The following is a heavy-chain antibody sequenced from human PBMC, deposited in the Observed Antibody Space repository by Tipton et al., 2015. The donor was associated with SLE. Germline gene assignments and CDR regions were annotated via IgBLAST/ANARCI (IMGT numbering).Heavy chain of an antibody. CDR3: ARWYSRSSYFFDF. CDR2: IFYGGHT. J-gene: IGHJ4*02. D-gene: IGHD6-6*01. Sequence: GLVKPSETLYLTCTVSGGSITSHSWSWIRQPPGKGLEWIGYIFYGGHTDYNPSLESRVSISMNTSQNQFSLRLTSVTAADTAVYFCARWYSRSSYFFDFWGQGMLVTVSS. V-gene: IGHV4-59*11. CDR1: GGSITSHS.